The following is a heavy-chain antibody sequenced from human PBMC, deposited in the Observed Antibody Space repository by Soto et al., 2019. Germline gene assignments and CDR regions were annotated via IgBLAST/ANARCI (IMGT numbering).Heavy chain of an antibody. D-gene: IGHD3-10*01. V-gene: IGHV4-31*03. J-gene: IGHJ4*02. CDR1: GGSISSGGDY. CDR2: IYYTGGA. CDR3: ARGLTMLRGVMDS. Sequence: QVQLQESGPGLVKPSETLSLNCTVSGGSISSGGDYWSWIRQRPGKGLEWIGYIYYTGGAYYNPSLKSRLTLSVDTAKSQFSLKLTSVTTADTAVYFCARGLTMLRGVMDSWGQGTLVTVSS.